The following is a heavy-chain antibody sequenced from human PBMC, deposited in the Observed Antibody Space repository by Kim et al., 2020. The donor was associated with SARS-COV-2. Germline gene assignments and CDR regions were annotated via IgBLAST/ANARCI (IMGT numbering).Heavy chain of an antibody. Sequence: GGSLRLSCAASGFTFSSYDMHWVRQATGKGLEWVSAIGTAGDTYYPGSVKGRFTISRENAKNSLYLQMNSLRAGDTAVYYCARGRGLSGRVRGWFDPWGQGTLVTVSS. D-gene: IGHD3-3*01. CDR2: IGTAGDT. J-gene: IGHJ5*02. CDR3: ARGRGLSGRVRGWFDP. V-gene: IGHV3-13*04. CDR1: GFTFSSYD.